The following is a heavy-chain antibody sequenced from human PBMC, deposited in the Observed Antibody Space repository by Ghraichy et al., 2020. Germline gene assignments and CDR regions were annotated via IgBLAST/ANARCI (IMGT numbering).Heavy chain of an antibody. CDR3: ARSLGAPGSD. V-gene: IGHV3-53*01. J-gene: IGHJ4*02. Sequence: GESLNISCAASGFTVSSNYMSWVRQAPGKGLEWVSVIYSGGSTYYADSVKGRFTISRDNSKNTLYLQMNSLRAEDTAVYYCARSLGAPGSDWGQGTLVTVSS. CDR2: IYSGGST. CDR1: GFTVSSNY. D-gene: IGHD6-6*01.